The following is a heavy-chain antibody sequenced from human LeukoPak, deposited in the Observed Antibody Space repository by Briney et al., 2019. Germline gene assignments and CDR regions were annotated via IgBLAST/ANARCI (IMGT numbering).Heavy chain of an antibody. J-gene: IGHJ4*02. CDR1: GFTFSHAW. V-gene: IGHV3-15*01. Sequence: TGGSLRLSRAASGFTFSHAWMSWVRQVPGKGLEWVGRIKTKSDGGTTDYAAPVKGRFTISRDDSKDTLFLQMNSLKTGDTAKYYCTTVFGLELTGFDYWGQGTLVTVSS. CDR3: TTVFGLELTGFDY. D-gene: IGHD3/OR15-3a*01. CDR2: IKTKSDGGTT.